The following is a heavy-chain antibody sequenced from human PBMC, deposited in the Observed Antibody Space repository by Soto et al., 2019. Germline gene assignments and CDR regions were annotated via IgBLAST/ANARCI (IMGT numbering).Heavy chain of an antibody. D-gene: IGHD2-2*01. V-gene: IGHV3-15*01. CDR1: GFTFSNAW. J-gene: IGHJ3*02. CDR2: IKSKTDGGPT. CDR3: TNDRSVQLRPDAFDI. Sequence: EVQLVESGGGLVKPGGSLRLSCAASGFTFSNAWMSWVRQAPGKGLEWVGRIKSKTDGGPTDYAAPVKGRFTISRDDSKNTLYLQMNSLKTEDTSVYYCTNDRSVQLRPDAFDIWSQGTMVTVSS.